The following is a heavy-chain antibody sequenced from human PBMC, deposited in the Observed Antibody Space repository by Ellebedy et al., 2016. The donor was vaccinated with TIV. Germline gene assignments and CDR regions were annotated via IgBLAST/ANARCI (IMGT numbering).Heavy chain of an antibody. Sequence: GGSLRLXXEASGFSFSNHGMSWVRQPPGKGLEWVSTVSGSGTSTYYADSVKGRFTISRDNSKNTLYLQMNSLRADDTAVYYCARGPTTTYYGSGSYLDSWGQGTLVTVSS. CDR3: ARGPTTTYYGSGSYLDS. CDR2: VSGSGTST. D-gene: IGHD3-10*01. J-gene: IGHJ5*01. V-gene: IGHV3-23*01. CDR1: GFSFSNHG.